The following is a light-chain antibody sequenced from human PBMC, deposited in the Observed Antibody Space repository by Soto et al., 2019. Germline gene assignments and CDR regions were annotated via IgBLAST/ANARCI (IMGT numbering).Light chain of an antibody. J-gene: IGLJ1*01. CDR3: SSYTTSSTPLYV. V-gene: IGLV2-14*01. CDR2: DVS. CDR1: SSDVCTNNY. Sequence: QSVLAQPASVSGSPGQSIAISCTGTSSDVCTNNYVSWYQQHPGKAPKLIIYDVSNRPSGVSDRFSGSKSGNTASLTISGLQAEDEADYYCSSYTTSSTPLYVFGTGTKVTV.